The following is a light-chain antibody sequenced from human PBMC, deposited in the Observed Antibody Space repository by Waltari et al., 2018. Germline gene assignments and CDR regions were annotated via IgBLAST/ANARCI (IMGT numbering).Light chain of an antibody. CDR1: HLGDQH. J-gene: IGLJ2*01. Sequence: SYELTQPPSVSVPPGQAASTTCTGDHLGDQHACWYQQKPGQSPVLFIYQYSKRPSGIPERFSGSNSGNTATLTISGTQAMDEADYYCQAWDSSTAVVFGGGTKLTVL. CDR2: QYS. CDR3: QAWDSSTAVV. V-gene: IGLV3-1*01.